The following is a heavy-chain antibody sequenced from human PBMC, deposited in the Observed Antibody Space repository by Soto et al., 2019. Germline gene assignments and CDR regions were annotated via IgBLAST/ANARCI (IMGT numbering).Heavy chain of an antibody. Sequence: PGGSLRLSCAASGFTFSSYSMNWVRQAPGKGLEWVSYISSTSTTIYYADSVRGRFTISRDNAKNSLYLQMNSLRAEDTAVYYCARLGYCSTTSCSGGWGQGTRVTVSS. CDR1: GFTFSSYS. D-gene: IGHD2-2*01. CDR2: ISSTSTTI. J-gene: IGHJ4*02. V-gene: IGHV3-48*01. CDR3: ARLGYCSTTSCSGG.